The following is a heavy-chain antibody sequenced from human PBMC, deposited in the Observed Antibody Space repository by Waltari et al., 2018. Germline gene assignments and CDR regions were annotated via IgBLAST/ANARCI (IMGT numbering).Heavy chain of an antibody. CDR1: GGSISSYY. V-gene: IGHV4-59*01. Sequence: QVQLQESGPGLVKPSETLSLTCTVSGGSISSYYWSWIRQPPGKGLEWIGYIYYSGSTNYNPSLQSRVTISVDTSKNQFSLKLSSVTAADTAVYYCARRGFGVDVWGQGTTVTVSS. CDR3: ARRGFGVDV. CDR2: IYYSGST. D-gene: IGHD3-3*01. J-gene: IGHJ6*02.